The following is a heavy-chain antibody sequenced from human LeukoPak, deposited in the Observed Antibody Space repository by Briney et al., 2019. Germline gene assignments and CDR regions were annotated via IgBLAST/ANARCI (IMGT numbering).Heavy chain of an antibody. CDR3: AREVYDILTGYYYFDY. CDR1: GYTFTGYY. D-gene: IGHD3-9*01. V-gene: IGHV1-2*02. CDR2: INPNSGGT. Sequence: ASVKVSCKASGYTFTGYYMHWVRQAPGQGLEWMGWINPNSGGTNYAQKFQGRVTMTRDMSISTAYMELSRLRSDDTAVYYCAREVYDILTGYYYFDYWGQGTLVTVSS. J-gene: IGHJ4*02.